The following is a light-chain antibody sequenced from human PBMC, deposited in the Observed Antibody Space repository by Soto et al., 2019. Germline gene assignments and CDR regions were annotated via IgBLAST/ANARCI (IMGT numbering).Light chain of an antibody. CDR3: QNDNSAPLT. J-gene: IGKJ4*01. V-gene: IGKV1-27*01. CDR2: AAS. Sequence: DIQMTQSPSSLSASVGDRVTITCRASQGISNYLAWYQQKPGKVPKLMIYAASTLQSVVPSRFSGSGSGTEFTLTISRLQPEDVATYNCQNDNSAPLTFGGGTKVEIK. CDR1: QGISNY.